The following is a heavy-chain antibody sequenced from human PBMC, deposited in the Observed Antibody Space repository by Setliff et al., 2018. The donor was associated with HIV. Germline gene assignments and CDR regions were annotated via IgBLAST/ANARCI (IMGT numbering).Heavy chain of an antibody. CDR1: GYSFSNYA. D-gene: IGHD4-17*01. CDR3: ARALYGDYGGDLNWLDP. V-gene: IGHV7-4-1*02. Sequence: ASVKVSCKASGYSFSNYAINWVRQAPGQGLEWMGWIKTDSGSPTYAQGFTGRFVFSVDTSVTTAYLQISSLKAEDTAVYYCARALYGDYGGDLNWLDPWGQGTLITVSS. CDR2: IKTDSGSP. J-gene: IGHJ5*02.